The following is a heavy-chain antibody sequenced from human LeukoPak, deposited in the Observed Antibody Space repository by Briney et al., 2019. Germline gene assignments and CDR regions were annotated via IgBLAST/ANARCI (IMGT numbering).Heavy chain of an antibody. CDR2: IHKSGTT. D-gene: IGHD1-26*01. V-gene: IGHV4-4*07. CDR3: ARVFGGNSLDY. CDR1: LGSINNYY. J-gene: IGHJ4*02. Sequence: PSETLSLTCKVSLGSINNYYWSWIRQPAGKGLEWIGRIHKSGTTYYSPSLKSRVTTSIDTSKNQFSLQLSAVSAADTAIYYCARVFGGNSLDYWGQGTLVAVSS.